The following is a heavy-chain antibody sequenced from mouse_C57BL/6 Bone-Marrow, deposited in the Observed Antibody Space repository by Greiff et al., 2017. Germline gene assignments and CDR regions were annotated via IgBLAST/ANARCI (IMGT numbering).Heavy chain of an antibody. D-gene: IGHD1-1*01. Sequence: EVKVVESGGGLVQSGRSLRLSCATSGFTFSDFYMEWVRQAPGKGLEWIAASRNKANDYTTEYSASVKGRFIVSRDTSQIILYLQMNALRAEDTAIYYFARGPSITCYAMDYWGQGTSVTVSS. CDR1: GFTFSDFY. CDR3: ARGPSITCYAMDY. CDR2: SRNKANDYTT. J-gene: IGHJ4*01. V-gene: IGHV7-1*01.